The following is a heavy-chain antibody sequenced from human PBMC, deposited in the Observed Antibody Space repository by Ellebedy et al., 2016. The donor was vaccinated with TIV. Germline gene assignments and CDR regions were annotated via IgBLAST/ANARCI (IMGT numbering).Heavy chain of an antibody. V-gene: IGHV1-3*01. J-gene: IGHJ4*02. D-gene: IGHD1-26*01. CDR3: ATDLPSGSYRTVDY. Sequence: ASVKVSCXASGYTFTSYAMHWVRQAPGQRLEWMGWINAGNGNTKYSQKFQGRVTITRDTSASTAYMELSSLRSEDTAVYYCATDLPSGSYRTVDYWGQGTLVTVSS. CDR2: INAGNGNT. CDR1: GYTFTSYA.